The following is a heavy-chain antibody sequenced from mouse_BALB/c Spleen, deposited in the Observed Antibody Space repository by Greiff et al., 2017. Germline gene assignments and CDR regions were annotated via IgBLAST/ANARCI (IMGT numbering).Heavy chain of an antibody. CDR3: ARGKDDYDGYAMDY. CDR1: GYTFTSYW. J-gene: IGHJ4*01. Sequence: QVQLQQPGAELVKPGASVKLSCKASGYTFTSYWMHWVKQRPGQGLEWIGEINPSNGRTNYNEKFKSKATLTVDKSSSTAYMQLSSLTSEDSAVYYCARGKDDYDGYAMDYWGQGTSVTVSS. CDR2: INPSNGRT. D-gene: IGHD2-4*01. V-gene: IGHV1S81*02.